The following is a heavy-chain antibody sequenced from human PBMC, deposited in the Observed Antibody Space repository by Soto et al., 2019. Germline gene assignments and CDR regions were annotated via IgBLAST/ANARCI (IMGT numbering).Heavy chain of an antibody. CDR2: IYYSGST. Sequence: SETLSLTCTVSGGSISSSSYYWGWIRQPPGKGLEWIGSIYYSGSTYYNPSLKSRVTISVDTSKNQFSLKLSSVTAADTAVYYCARVSFGRYYYYGMDVWGQGTTVTVSS. CDR1: GGSISSSSYY. CDR3: ARVSFGRYYYYGMDV. V-gene: IGHV4-39*01. D-gene: IGHD3-10*01. J-gene: IGHJ6*02.